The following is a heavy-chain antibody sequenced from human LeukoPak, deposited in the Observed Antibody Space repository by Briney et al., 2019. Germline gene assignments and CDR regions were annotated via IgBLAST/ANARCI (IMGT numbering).Heavy chain of an antibody. CDR1: GGSINSTSNY. J-gene: IGHJ4*02. Sequence: PSETLSLTCTVSGGSINSTSNYWGWIRQPPGKGLEWIGSIYYSGSTSYNPSLKSRVTISVDTSKNQFSLKLSSVTAADTAVYFCAGGYGDYYFDYWGQGTLVTVSS. CDR2: IYYSGST. V-gene: IGHV4-39*07. CDR3: AGGYGDYYFDY. D-gene: IGHD4-17*01.